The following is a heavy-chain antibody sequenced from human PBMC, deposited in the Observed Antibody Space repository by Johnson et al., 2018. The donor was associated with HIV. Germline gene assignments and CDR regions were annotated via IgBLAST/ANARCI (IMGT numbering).Heavy chain of an antibody. J-gene: IGHJ3*02. CDR1: GLTFSDYD. CDR2: ISSSGSTI. V-gene: IGHV3-11*04. CDR3: ARNGLIPAAKGVAFDI. D-gene: IGHD2-2*01. Sequence: VESGGGLVKPGGSLRLSCAASGLTFSDYDMSWIRQAPGKGLEWVSYISSSGSTIYYADSVEGRFTISRDNAKNSLYLQMNSLRAEDTAVYYCARNGLIPAAKGVAFDIWGQGTTVTVSS.